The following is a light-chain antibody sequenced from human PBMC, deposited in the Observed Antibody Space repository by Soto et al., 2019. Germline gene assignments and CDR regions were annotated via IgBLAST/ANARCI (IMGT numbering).Light chain of an antibody. CDR3: QSYDSTLSARYG. V-gene: IGLV1-40*01. Sequence: QSVLTQPPSVSGAPGQRVTISCTGSSSNIGAGYDVHWYQQRPGTAPKLLILGNINRPSGVPDRFSGSKSGTSASLAITGLQAEDEGDYYCQSYDSTLSARYGFGTGTKVTVL. J-gene: IGLJ1*01. CDR1: SSNIGAGYD. CDR2: GNI.